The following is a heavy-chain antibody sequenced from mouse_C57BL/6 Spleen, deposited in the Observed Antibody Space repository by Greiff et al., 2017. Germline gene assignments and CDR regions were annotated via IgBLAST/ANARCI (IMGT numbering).Heavy chain of an antibody. V-gene: IGHV1-64*01. Sequence: QVQLQQPGAELVKPGASVKLSCKASGYTFTSYWMHWVKQRPGQGLEWIGMIHPNSGSTNYNEKFKSKATLTVDKSSSTAYMQLSSLTSEDSAVYYCAINPTGHPAWFAYWGQGTLVTVSA. CDR1: GYTFTSYW. J-gene: IGHJ3*01. CDR3: AINPTGHPAWFAY. CDR2: IHPNSGST.